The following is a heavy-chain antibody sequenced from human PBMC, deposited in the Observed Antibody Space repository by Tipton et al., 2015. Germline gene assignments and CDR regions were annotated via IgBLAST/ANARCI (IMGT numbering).Heavy chain of an antibody. CDR1: GGSISSRGYY. J-gene: IGHJ5*02. CDR2: IYYSGST. Sequence: TLSLTCTVSGGSISSRGYYWNWIRQQPGKGLEWIGYIYYSGSTYYNPSLKSRLTISLDTSKNHFSLKLTSVTAADTAVYFCARDPSCSGDHCYGRDNGWLAPWGQGILVAVSS. V-gene: IGHV4-31*03. CDR3: ARDPSCSGDHCYGRDNGWLAP. D-gene: IGHD2-15*01.